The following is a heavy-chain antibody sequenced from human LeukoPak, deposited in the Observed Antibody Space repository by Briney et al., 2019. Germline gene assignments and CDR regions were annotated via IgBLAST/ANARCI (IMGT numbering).Heavy chain of an antibody. CDR2: IGSNGGST. D-gene: IGHD3-9*01. CDR1: GFTFSSYA. J-gene: IGHJ4*02. V-gene: IGHV3-64*01. CDR3: AREGYDILTGYLGFDY. Sequence: GGSLRLSCAASGFTFSSYAMHWVRQAPGKGLEYVSAIGSNGGSTYYANSVKGRFTISRDNSKNTLYLQMGSLRAEDMAVYYCAREGYDILTGYLGFDYWGQGTLVTVSS.